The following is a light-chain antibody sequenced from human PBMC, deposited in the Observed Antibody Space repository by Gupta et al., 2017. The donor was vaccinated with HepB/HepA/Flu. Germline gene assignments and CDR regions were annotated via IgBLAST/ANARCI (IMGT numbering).Light chain of an antibody. V-gene: IGKV3-20*01. CDR2: GAS. CDR1: QSVSSSY. J-gene: IGKJ2*01. CDR3: QQYGEGYT. Sequence: EIVLTQSPGTLSLSPGERATLSCRASQSVSSSYLAWYQQKPGQAPRLLIYGASSRATGIPDRFSGSGSGTDFTLTISRLEPEDFAVYHCQQYGEGYTFGQGTKLEIK.